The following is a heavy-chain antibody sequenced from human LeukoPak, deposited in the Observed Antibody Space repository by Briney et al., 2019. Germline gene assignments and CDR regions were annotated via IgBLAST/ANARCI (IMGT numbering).Heavy chain of an antibody. V-gene: IGHV3-11*04. J-gene: IGHJ3*02. CDR2: ISSSGSTI. D-gene: IGHD3-22*01. CDR1: GFTFSDYY. Sequence: GGSLRLSCAASGFTFSDYYMSWIRQAPAKGLEGVSYISSSGSTIYYADSVKGRFTISRDNAKNSLYLQMNSLRAEDTAVYYCARGPSDMIGDAFDIWGQGTMVTVSS. CDR3: ARGPSDMIGDAFDI.